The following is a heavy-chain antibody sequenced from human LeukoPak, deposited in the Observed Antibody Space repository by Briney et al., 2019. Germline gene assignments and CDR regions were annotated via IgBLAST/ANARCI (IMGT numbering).Heavy chain of an antibody. CDR3: ARDRGRYYMDV. Sequence: GGSLRLSCAASGFTFSNYDMHWVRQATGKGLESVSGIGTAGDIYYPGSVKGRFTISRENAKTSLYLQINSLRAGDTAVDYCARDRGRYYMDVWGKGTTVTISS. CDR1: GFTFSNYD. D-gene: IGHD6-25*01. CDR2: IGTAGDI. V-gene: IGHV3-13*01. J-gene: IGHJ6*03.